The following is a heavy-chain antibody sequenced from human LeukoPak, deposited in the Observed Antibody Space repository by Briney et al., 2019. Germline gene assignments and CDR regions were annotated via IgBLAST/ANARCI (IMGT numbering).Heavy chain of an antibody. CDR3: ASRALYGSGSYDDY. CDR1: GGSFSGYY. Sequence: PSETLSLTCAVYGGSFSGYYWSWIRQPPGKGLEWIGEINHSGSTNYNPSLKSRVTISVDTSKNQFSLKLSSVTAADTAVYYCASRALYGSGSYDDYWGQGTLVTVSS. CDR2: INHSGST. J-gene: IGHJ4*02. D-gene: IGHD3-10*01. V-gene: IGHV4-34*01.